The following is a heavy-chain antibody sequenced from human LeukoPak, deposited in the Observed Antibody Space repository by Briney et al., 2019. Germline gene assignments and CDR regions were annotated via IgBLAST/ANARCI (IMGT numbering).Heavy chain of an antibody. Sequence: PSETLSLTCTVSGGSISSSSSYWGWIRQPPGKGLEWIGSIYYSGSTYYNPSLKSRVTISVDTSKNQFSLKLSSVTAADTAVYYCARGRGYGGNYLRAFDIWGQGTMVSVSS. V-gene: IGHV4-39*01. CDR1: GGSISSSSSY. J-gene: IGHJ3*02. D-gene: IGHD1-26*01. CDR2: IYYSGST. CDR3: ARGRGYGGNYLRAFDI.